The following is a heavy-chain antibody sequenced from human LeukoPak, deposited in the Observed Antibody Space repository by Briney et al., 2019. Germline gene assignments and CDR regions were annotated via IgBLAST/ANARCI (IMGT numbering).Heavy chain of an antibody. V-gene: IGHV1-69*13. J-gene: IGHJ6*02. CDR3: AVGYYDSSGYEVPLYYYYYGMDV. CDR2: MIPIFGTA. Sequence: GASVKVSCKASGCTFSSYAISWVRQAPGQGLEWMGGMIPIFGTANYAQKFQGRVTITADESTSTAYMELSSLRSEDTAVYYCAVGYYDSSGYEVPLYYYYYGMDVWGQGTTITVSS. D-gene: IGHD3-22*01. CDR1: GCTFSSYA.